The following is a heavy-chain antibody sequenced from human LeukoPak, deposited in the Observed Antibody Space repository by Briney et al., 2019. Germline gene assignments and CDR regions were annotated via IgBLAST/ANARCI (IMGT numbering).Heavy chain of an antibody. D-gene: IGHD3-9*01. Sequence: EASVKVSCKASGYTFTSYGINWVRQATGQGLEWMGWMNPNSGNTGYAQKFQGRVTMTRNTSISTAYMELSSLRSEDTAVYYCARAVQYYDILTGYYSLWFDPWGQGTLVTVSS. CDR1: GYTFTSYG. J-gene: IGHJ5*02. CDR2: MNPNSGNT. V-gene: IGHV1-8*02. CDR3: ARAVQYYDILTGYYSLWFDP.